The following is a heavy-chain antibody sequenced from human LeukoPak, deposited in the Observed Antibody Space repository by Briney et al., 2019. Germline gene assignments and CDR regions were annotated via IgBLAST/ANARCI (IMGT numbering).Heavy chain of an antibody. CDR2: ISSSGSTI. CDR3: ARYSSSWIEYYFDY. CDR1: GFTFSDYY. Sequence: GGSLRLSCAASGFTFSDYYMSWIRQAPGKGLEGVSYISSSGSTIYYADSVKGRFTISRDNAKNLLYLQMNSLRAEDTAVYYCARYSSSWIEYYFDYWGQGTLVTVSS. D-gene: IGHD6-13*01. J-gene: IGHJ4*02. V-gene: IGHV3-11*01.